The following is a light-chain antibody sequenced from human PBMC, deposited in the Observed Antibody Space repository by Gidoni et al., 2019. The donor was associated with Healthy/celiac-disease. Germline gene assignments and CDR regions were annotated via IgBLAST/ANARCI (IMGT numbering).Light chain of an antibody. J-gene: IGKJ4*01. Sequence: DIVMTQSPDSLVVSLGERAAINCKSSQSVLYSSNNKNYLAWYQQKPGQPPKLLIYWASTRESGVPDRFSGSGSGTDFTLTISSLQAEDVAVYYCQQYYSTPLTFGGGTKLEFK. V-gene: IGKV4-1*01. CDR3: QQYYSTPLT. CDR1: QSVLYSSNNKNY. CDR2: WAS.